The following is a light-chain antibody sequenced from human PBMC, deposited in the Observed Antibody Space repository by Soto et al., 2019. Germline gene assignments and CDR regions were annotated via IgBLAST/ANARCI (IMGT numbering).Light chain of an antibody. Sequence: QSVLTQPASVSGSPGQSITISCTRTTSDVGGYNYVSWYQQLPDKAPKLMIFEVSNRPSGVSTRFSGSKSGNTASLTISGLQAEDEANYYCSSYTSSSTLVFGGGTQLTVL. CDR3: SSYTSSSTLV. CDR2: EVS. J-gene: IGLJ2*01. CDR1: TSDVGGYNY. V-gene: IGLV2-14*01.